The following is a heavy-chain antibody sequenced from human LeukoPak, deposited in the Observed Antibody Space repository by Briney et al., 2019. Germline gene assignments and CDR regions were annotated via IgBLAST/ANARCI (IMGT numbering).Heavy chain of an antibody. CDR2: ISSTSSYI. J-gene: IGHJ6*02. CDR3: ARNNGMDV. CDR1: GFTFSNYN. V-gene: IGHV3-21*04. Sequence: PGGSLRLSCAASGFTFSNYNFYWVRQAPGKGLEWVSSISSTSSYIYYADSVKGRFTISRDNAKNSLYLQMNSLRAEDTALYHCARNNGMDVWGQGTTVIVSS.